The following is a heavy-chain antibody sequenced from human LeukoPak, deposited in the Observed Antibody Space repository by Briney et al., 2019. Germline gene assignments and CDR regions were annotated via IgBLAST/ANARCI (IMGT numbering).Heavy chain of an antibody. CDR1: GFTFSSYA. Sequence: GGSLRLSCAASGFTFSSYAMHWVRQAPGKGLEWVAVKSYDGSNKYYADSVKGRFTISRDNSKNTLYLQMNSLRAEDTAVYYCARESIAAAGTWNYWGQGTLVTVSS. J-gene: IGHJ4*02. CDR3: ARESIAAAGTWNY. V-gene: IGHV3-30*04. D-gene: IGHD6-13*01. CDR2: KSYDGSNK.